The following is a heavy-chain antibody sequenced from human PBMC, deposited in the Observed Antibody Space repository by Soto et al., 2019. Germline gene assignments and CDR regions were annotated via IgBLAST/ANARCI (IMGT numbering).Heavy chain of an antibody. CDR2: INHSGST. Sequence: QSQTLSLTCAVYGGSFSGYYWSWIRQPPGKGLEWIGEINHSGSTNYNPSLKSRVTISVDTSKNQFSLKLSSVTAADTAVYYCARGRLYYGSGTWGDWFDPWGQGTLVTVSS. CDR1: GGSFSGYY. D-gene: IGHD3-10*01. CDR3: ARGRLYYGSGTWGDWFDP. V-gene: IGHV4-34*01. J-gene: IGHJ5*02.